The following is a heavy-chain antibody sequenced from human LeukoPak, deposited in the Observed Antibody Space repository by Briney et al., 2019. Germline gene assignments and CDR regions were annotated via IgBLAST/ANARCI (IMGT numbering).Heavy chain of an antibody. Sequence: ASVKVSCRASGYTFTSYYMHWVRQAPGQGLEWMGIINPSGGSTSYAQKFQGRVTMTRDTSTSTVYMELSSLRSEDTAVYYCAKVFSSSGYGYWGQGTLVTVSS. CDR3: AKVFSSSGYGY. CDR2: INPSGGST. D-gene: IGHD3-22*01. V-gene: IGHV1-46*01. J-gene: IGHJ4*02. CDR1: GYTFTSYY.